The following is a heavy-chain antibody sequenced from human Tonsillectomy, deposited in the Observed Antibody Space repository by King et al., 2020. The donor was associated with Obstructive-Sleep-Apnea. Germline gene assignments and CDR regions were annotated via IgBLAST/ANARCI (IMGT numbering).Heavy chain of an antibody. CDR2: IDPSDSYT. CDR3: ASSLGYCSGGSCSVGAFDI. CDR1: GYSFTSYW. D-gene: IGHD2-15*01. V-gene: IGHV5-10-1*03. Sequence: VQLVESGAEVKKPGESLRISCKGSGYSFTSYWISWVRQMPGKGLEWMGRIDPSDSYTNYSPSFQGHVTISADKSISTAYLQWSSLKASDTAMYYCASSLGYCSGGSCSVGAFDIWGQGTMVTVSS. J-gene: IGHJ3*02.